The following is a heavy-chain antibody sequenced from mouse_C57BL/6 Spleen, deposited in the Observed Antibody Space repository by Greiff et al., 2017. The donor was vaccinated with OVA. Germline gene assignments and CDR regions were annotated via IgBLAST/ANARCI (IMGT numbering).Heavy chain of an antibody. CDR2: ISDGGSYT. CDR3: ARTTGFDY. Sequence: EVQGVESGGGLVKPGGSLKLSCAASGFTFSSYAMSWVRQTPEKRLEWVATISDGGSYTYYPDNVKGRFTISRDNAKNNLYLQMSHLKSEDTAMYYCARTTGFDYWGQGTTRTVSS. J-gene: IGHJ2*01. CDR1: GFTFSSYA. V-gene: IGHV5-4*01. D-gene: IGHD1-1*01.